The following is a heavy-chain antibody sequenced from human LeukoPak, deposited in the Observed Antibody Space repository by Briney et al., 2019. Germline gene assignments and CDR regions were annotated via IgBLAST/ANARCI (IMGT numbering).Heavy chain of an antibody. CDR1: GFTFSSYA. D-gene: IGHD3-10*01. CDR3: AKDREVRGVIGY. J-gene: IGHJ4*02. CDR2: ISGSGGST. V-gene: IGHV3-23*01. Sequence: GGSLRLSCAASGFTFSSYAMSWVRQAPGKGVEWVSAISGSGGSTYYADSVKGRFTISRDNSKNTLYLQMNSLRAEDTAVYYCAKDREVRGVIGYWGQGTLVTVSS.